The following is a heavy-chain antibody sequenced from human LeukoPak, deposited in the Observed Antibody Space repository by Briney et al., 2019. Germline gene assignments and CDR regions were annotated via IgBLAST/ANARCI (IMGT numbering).Heavy chain of an antibody. Sequence: SETLSLTCTVSGGSINSSSYYWGWIRQPPGKGLEWIGTIYYSGSTYYNPSLKSRVTISVDTSKNQFSLKLSSVTAADTAVYYCVTKRWLFPSTTDVLDIWGQGTMVTVSS. CDR1: GGSINSSSYY. J-gene: IGHJ3*02. CDR3: VTKRWLFPSTTDVLDI. V-gene: IGHV4-39*07. CDR2: IYYSGST. D-gene: IGHD2-21*01.